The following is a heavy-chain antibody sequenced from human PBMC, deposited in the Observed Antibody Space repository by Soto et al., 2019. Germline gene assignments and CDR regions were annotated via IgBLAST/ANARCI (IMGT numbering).Heavy chain of an antibody. CDR2: IYHSGST. D-gene: IGHD4-4*01. CDR1: GASISSGGHS. Sequence: QLQLQESGSGLVKPSQTLSLTCAVSGASISSGGHSWSWIRQPPGKGLEWIGYIYHSGSTYYNPSLKSRVTISVDRSKNQFSLKLSSVTAADTAVYYCARGDDYSYDHYWYFDFWGRGTLVTVSS. CDR3: ARGDDYSYDHYWYFDF. V-gene: IGHV4-30-2*01. J-gene: IGHJ2*01.